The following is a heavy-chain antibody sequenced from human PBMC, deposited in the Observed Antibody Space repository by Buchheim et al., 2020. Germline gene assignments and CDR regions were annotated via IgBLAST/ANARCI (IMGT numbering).Heavy chain of an antibody. CDR2: INPSDGST. J-gene: IGHJ5*02. D-gene: IGHD6-6*01. CDR3: ARDAARTNWFDP. V-gene: IGHV1-46*01. CDR1: GYTFTSYY. Sequence: QVQLVQSGAEVKRPGASVKVSCKASGYTFTSYYVHWVRQAPGQGLEWMARINPSDGSTSYAQKFQGRVTMTRDTSTRTVYMEVSSLTSEDTAIYFCARDAARTNWFDPWGQGTL.